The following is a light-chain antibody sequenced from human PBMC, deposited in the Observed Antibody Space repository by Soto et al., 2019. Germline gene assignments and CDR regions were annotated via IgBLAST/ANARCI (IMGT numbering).Light chain of an antibody. V-gene: IGKV3-15*01. CDR3: QQYNNWPPWT. Sequence: EIVMTQSPATLSVSPGESATLSCRASQSVIINLAWYQQKPGQAPRLLIYGASTRASGIPARFSGSGSGTEFTLTISSLQSEDFAVYYCQQYNNWPPWTFGQGTKVEIK. CDR1: QSVIIN. J-gene: IGKJ1*01. CDR2: GAS.